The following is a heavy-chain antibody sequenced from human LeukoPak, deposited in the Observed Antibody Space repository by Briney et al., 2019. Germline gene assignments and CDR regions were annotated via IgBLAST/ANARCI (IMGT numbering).Heavy chain of an antibody. V-gene: IGHV5-10-1*01. Sequence: GESLRISCKGSGYSFTSYWITWVRQMPGKGLEWMGRIDPSDSYTNYSPSFQGHVTISADKSISTAYLQWGSLKASDTAIYYCARRTGAAANDYWGQGTLVTVSS. D-gene: IGHD6-25*01. J-gene: IGHJ4*02. CDR1: GYSFTSYW. CDR2: IDPSDSYT. CDR3: ARRTGAAANDY.